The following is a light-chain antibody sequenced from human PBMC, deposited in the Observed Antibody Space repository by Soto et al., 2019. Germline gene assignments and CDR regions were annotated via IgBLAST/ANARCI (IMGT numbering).Light chain of an antibody. CDR3: RQYGSSPFT. CDR2: DAS. V-gene: IGKV3-20*01. CDR1: QSVSSSY. J-gene: IGKJ3*01. Sequence: EIVLTQSPGTLSLSPGERATLSGRASQSVSSSYLAWYQQKPGQAPRILIYDASSRATGIPDRFSGSGSGTDFTLTITRLEPEDFAVYYCRQYGSSPFTCGPGNKVDIK.